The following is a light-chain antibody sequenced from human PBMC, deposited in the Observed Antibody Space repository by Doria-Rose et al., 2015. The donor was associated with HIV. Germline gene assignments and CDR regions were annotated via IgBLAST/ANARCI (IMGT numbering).Light chain of an antibody. CDR2: DGS. Sequence: TQSPGTLSLSPGERATLSCRASQSFSSTYLAWYQQKPGQAPSLLIYDGSTRATDIPDRFSASGSGTDSTLTINRLQPEDFALYYCHQYGTSWTSGHGTKVEI. J-gene: IGKJ1*01. CDR3: HQYGTSWT. V-gene: IGKV3-20*01. CDR1: QSFSSTY.